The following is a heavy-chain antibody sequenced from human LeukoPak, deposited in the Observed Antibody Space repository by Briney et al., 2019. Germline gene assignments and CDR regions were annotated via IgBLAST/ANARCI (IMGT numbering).Heavy chain of an antibody. V-gene: IGHV4-30-2*01. CDR3: ARLHVITDNWFDP. Sequence: TLSLTCAVSGGSLSSGGYSWSWIRQPPGKGLEYIGYILHSGTTYYNPSLKTRVTMSVDRSKNQFSLRLNSVTAADTAVYYCARLHVITDNWFDPWGQGTLVTVSS. CDR2: ILHSGTT. D-gene: IGHD3-16*01. J-gene: IGHJ5*02. CDR1: GGSLSSGGYS.